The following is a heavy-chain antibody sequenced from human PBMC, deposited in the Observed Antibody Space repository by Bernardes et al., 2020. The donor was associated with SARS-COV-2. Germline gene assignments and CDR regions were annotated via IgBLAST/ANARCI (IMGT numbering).Heavy chain of an antibody. CDR2: IIPIFGTA. Sequence: SVKVSCKASGDTFSSYAISWVRQAPGQGLEWMGWIIPIFGTANYAQKFQGRVTITADESTSTAYMELSSLTSEDTAVYYCARASDSYYYDSSGYYEAEDAVDIWGKGTMVIVSS. CDR3: ARASDSYYYDSSGYYEAEDAVDI. CDR1: GDTFSSYA. D-gene: IGHD3-22*01. V-gene: IGHV1-69*13. J-gene: IGHJ3*02.